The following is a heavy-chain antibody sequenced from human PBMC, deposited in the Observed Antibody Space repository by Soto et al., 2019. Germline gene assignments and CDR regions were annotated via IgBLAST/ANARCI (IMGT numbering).Heavy chain of an antibody. J-gene: IGHJ4*02. V-gene: IGHV3-74*03. CDR2: INGDGRDT. D-gene: IGHD2-8*01. CDR3: AANTAMLD. Sequence: GSLRLSCVVSGLTFRSYWMHWVRQVPGKGLVWVARINGDGRDTTYAESAKGRFSVSRDNAANTVFLQMNSLRVDDTAVYYCAANTAMLDWGQGTLVTVSS. CDR1: GLTFRSYW.